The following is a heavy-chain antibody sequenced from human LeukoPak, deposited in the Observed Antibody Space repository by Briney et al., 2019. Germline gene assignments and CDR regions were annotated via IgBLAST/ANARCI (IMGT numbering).Heavy chain of an antibody. CDR1: GLTFSNYW. Sequence: GGSLRLSCAASGLTFSNYWMNWVRQAPGKGLEWVANIKQDGSEKYYVDSVKGRFTISRDNAKNSLFLQMNSLRAEDTAVYYCARDQGGLRDSYFNLWGRGTLVTVSS. J-gene: IGHJ2*01. CDR3: ARDQGGLRDSYFNL. CDR2: IKQDGSEK. V-gene: IGHV3-7*05. D-gene: IGHD5-12*01.